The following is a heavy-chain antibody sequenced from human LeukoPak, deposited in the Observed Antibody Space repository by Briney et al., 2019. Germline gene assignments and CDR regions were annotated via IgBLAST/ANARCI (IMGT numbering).Heavy chain of an antibody. CDR3: ARGEMATNN. Sequence: GGSLRLSCAASGFTFSNYAVSWVRQAPGKGLEWVSSISSSSSYIYYADSVKGRFTISRDNAKNSLYLQMNSLRAEDTAVYYCARGEMATNNWGQGTLVTVSS. CDR2: ISSSSSYI. J-gene: IGHJ4*02. D-gene: IGHD5-24*01. V-gene: IGHV3-21*01. CDR1: GFTFSNYA.